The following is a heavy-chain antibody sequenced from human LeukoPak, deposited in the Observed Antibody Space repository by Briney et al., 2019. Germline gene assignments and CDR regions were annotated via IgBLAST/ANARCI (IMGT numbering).Heavy chain of an antibody. CDR3: ARRVPSGSGSYVFDY. CDR1: GGSISSDSYY. Sequence: SETLSLTCTVSGGSISSDSYYWGWIRQPPGRGLERIGSINYSGTTYYNPSLKSRVTISVDASKNQFSLKVSSVTAADTAVYYCARRVPSGSGSYVFDYWGQGTLVTVSS. V-gene: IGHV4-39*01. CDR2: INYSGTT. D-gene: IGHD3-10*01. J-gene: IGHJ4*02.